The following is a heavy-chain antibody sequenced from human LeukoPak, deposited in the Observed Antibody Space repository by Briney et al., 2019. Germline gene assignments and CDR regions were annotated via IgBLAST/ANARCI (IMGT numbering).Heavy chain of an antibody. CDR1: GFTFSSFW. CDR2: LNSDGSTT. J-gene: IGHJ4*02. CDR3: ARGGYGAHMG. V-gene: IGHV3-74*01. Sequence: PGGSLRLSYAASGFTFSSFWMHWVRQVPGKGLVWVSGLNSDGSTTGYADSVRGRFTISRDNAKSTLYLQMNSLRAEDTAVYYCARGGYGAHMGWGQGTLVTVSS. D-gene: IGHD4-17*01.